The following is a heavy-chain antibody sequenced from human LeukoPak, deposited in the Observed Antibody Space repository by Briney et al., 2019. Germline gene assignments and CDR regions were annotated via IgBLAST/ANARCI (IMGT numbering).Heavy chain of an antibody. D-gene: IGHD3-22*01. V-gene: IGHV1-46*01. CDR3: ATGLTYYYDSSGTSTSALPFDY. CDR2: INPSGGST. CDR1: GYTFTGYY. Sequence: ASVKVSCKASGYTFTGYYMHWVRQAPGQGLEWMGIINPSGGSTSYAQKFQGRVTMTRDMSTSTVYMELSSLRSEDTAVYYCATGLTYYYDSSGTSTSALPFDYWGQGTLVTVSS. J-gene: IGHJ4*02.